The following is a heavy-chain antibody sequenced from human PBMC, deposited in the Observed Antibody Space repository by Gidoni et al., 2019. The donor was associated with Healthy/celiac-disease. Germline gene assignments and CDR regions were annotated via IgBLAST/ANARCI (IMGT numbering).Heavy chain of an antibody. CDR3: ARRAVRGSGWELYYFDY. CDR2: IYYSGST. D-gene: IGHD6-19*01. J-gene: IGHJ4*02. Sequence: QLQLQESGPGLVKPSETLSLTCTVPGGSISSSSYYWGWIRQPPGKGLEWIGSIYYSGSTYYNPSLKSRVTISVDTSKNQFSLKLSSVTAADTAVYYCARRAVRGSGWELYYFDYWGQGTLVTVSS. CDR1: GGSISSSSYY. V-gene: IGHV4-39*01.